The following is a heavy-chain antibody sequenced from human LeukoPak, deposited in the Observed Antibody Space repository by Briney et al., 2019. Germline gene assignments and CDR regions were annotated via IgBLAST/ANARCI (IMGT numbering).Heavy chain of an antibody. CDR3: ARSRTVWFDP. CDR1: GGSIDTYY. D-gene: IGHD1-14*01. Sequence: SETLSLTCTVSGGSIDTYYWSWLRQPPGKGPEWIGYVYYSGSTNYHPSFKSRVTISVDTSKNRFSLKLTSVTAADTAVYYCARSRTVWFDPWGQGILVTVSS. J-gene: IGHJ5*02. V-gene: IGHV4-59*01. CDR2: VYYSGST.